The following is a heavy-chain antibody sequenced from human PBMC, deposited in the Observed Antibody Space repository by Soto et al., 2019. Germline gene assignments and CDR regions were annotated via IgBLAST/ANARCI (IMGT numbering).Heavy chain of an antibody. CDR2: IIPIFGTA. V-gene: IGHV1-69*13. D-gene: IGHD3-16*01. CDR3: ARGTYYDYVWGSKSDY. Sequence: SVKVSCKASGGTFSSYAISWVRQAPGQGLEWMGGIIPIFGTANYAQKFQGRVTITADESTSTAYMELSSLRSEDTAVYYCARGTYYDYVWGSKSDYWGQGTLVTVSS. J-gene: IGHJ4*02. CDR1: GGTFSSYA.